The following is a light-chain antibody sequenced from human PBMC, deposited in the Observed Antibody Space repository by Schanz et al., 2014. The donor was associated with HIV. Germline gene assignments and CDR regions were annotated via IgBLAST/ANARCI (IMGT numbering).Light chain of an antibody. CDR2: EIH. CDR1: SGDIGGY. J-gene: IGLJ2*01. V-gene: IGLV2-8*01. CDR3: SSYTSSSTLV. Sequence: QSALTQPPSASGSPGQSVTLSCAGTSGDIGGYISWYQHHPGKAPKLIMSEIHERPSGVPDRFSGSRSGNTATLTISGLQAEDEADYYCSSYTSSSTLVFGGGTKLTVL.